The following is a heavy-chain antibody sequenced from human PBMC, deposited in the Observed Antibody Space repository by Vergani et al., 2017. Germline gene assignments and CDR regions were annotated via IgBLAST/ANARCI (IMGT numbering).Heavy chain of an antibody. D-gene: IGHD3-10*01. CDR2: INPNSGGT. J-gene: IGHJ4*02. Sequence: QVQLVQSGAEVKKPGASVKVSCKASGYTFTGYYMHWVRQAPGQGLEWMGWINPNSGGTNYAQKFQGRVTMTRDTSISTAYMELSSLRSEDTAVYYCAGSITMVRGVLPFYFDYWGQGTLVTVSS. V-gene: IGHV1-2*02. CDR3: AGSITMVRGVLPFYFDY. CDR1: GYTFTGYY.